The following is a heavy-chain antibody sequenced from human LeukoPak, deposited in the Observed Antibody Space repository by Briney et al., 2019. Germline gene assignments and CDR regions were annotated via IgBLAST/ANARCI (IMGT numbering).Heavy chain of an antibody. Sequence: PGGSLRLSCAASGFTFNNFEMNWVRQAPGKGLEWVSYISSSGNTIYNADSVKGRFTISRDNAKNSLYLQMNSLRAEDTALYFCARGPPNYYDSSGYFYLWGQRTPVTVSS. J-gene: IGHJ4*02. CDR3: ARGPPNYYDSSGYFYL. V-gene: IGHV3-48*03. D-gene: IGHD3-22*01. CDR1: GFTFNNFE. CDR2: ISSSGNTI.